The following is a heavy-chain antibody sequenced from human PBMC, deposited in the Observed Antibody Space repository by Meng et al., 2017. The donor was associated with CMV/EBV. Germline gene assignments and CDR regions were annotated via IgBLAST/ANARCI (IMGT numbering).Heavy chain of an antibody. CDR3: AGEREEYYYDSSGYFY. CDR1: GGTFSSYA. CDR2: IIPILGIA. D-gene: IGHD3-22*01. V-gene: IGHV1-69*10. Sequence: SGGTFSSYAISWVRQAPGQGLEWMGGIIPILGIANYAQKFQGRVTITADKSTSTAYMELSSLRSEDTAVYYCAGEREEYYYDSSGYFYWGQGTLVTVSS. J-gene: IGHJ4*02.